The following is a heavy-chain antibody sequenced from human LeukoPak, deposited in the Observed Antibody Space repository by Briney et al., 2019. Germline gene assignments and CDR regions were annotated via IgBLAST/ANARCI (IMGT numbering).Heavy chain of an antibody. V-gene: IGHV4-31*03. D-gene: IGHD3-10*01. CDR3: ARGQPMVRGLRARTGMDV. CDR1: GGSISSSSYY. J-gene: IGHJ6*02. CDR2: IYYSGST. Sequence: PSETLSLTCTVSGGSISSSSYYWGWIRQHPGKGLEWIGYIYYSGSTYYNPSLKSRVTISVDTSKNQFSLKLSSVTAADTAVYYCARGQPMVRGLRARTGMDVWGQGTTVTVSS.